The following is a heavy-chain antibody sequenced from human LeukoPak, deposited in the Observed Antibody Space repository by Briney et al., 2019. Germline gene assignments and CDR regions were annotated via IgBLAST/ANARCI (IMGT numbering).Heavy chain of an antibody. D-gene: IGHD1-1*01. CDR1: GGSISSGDYY. J-gene: IGHJ2*01. CDR2: IYYSGST. V-gene: IGHV4-30-4*01. Sequence: PSETLSLTCTVSGGSISSGDYYWSWIRQPPGKGLEWIGYIYYSGSTYYNPSLKSRVTISVDTSKNQFSLKLSSVTAADTAVYYCAGVVQDWYFDLWGRGTLVTVSS. CDR3: AGVVQDWYFDL.